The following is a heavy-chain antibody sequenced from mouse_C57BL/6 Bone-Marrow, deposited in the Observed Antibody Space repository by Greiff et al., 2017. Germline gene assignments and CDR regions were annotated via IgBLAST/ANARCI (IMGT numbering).Heavy chain of an antibody. CDR3: ARNSGSNDYYAMDY. J-gene: IGHJ4*01. D-gene: IGHD2-5*01. Sequence: VQLQESGPGLVAPSQSLSITCTVSGFSLTSYAISWVRQPPGKGLEWLGVIWTGGGTNYNSALKSRLSISKDNSKSQVFLKMNSLQTDDTARYYCARNSGSNDYYAMDYWGQGTSVTVSS. CDR2: IWTGGGT. CDR1: GFSLTSYA. V-gene: IGHV2-9-1*01.